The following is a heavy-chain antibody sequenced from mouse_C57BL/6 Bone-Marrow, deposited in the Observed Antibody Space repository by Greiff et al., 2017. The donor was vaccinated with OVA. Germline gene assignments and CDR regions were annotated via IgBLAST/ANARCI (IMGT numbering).Heavy chain of an antibody. CDR1: GYTFTDYY. Sequence: VQLQQSGPELVKPGASVKISCKASGYTFTDYYMNWVKQSHGKSLEWIGDINPNNGGTSYNQKFKGKATLTVDKSSSTAYMELRSLTSEDSAVYYCARSYYGSPPWFAYWGQGTLVTVSA. CDR3: ARSYYGSPPWFAY. D-gene: IGHD1-1*01. J-gene: IGHJ3*01. V-gene: IGHV1-26*01. CDR2: INPNNGGT.